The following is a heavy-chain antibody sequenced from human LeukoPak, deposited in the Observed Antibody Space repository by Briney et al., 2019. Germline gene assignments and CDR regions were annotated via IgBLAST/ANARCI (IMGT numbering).Heavy chain of an antibody. J-gene: IGHJ4*02. Sequence: TGGSLRLSCAASGFTFSSYSMNWVRQAPGKGLEWVSSISSSSSYIYYADSVKGRFTISRDNAKNSLYLQMNSLRAEDTALYYCARRAGAYSHPYDYWGQGTLVTVSS. CDR1: GFTFSSYS. CDR3: ARRAGAYSHPYDY. CDR2: ISSSSSYI. D-gene: IGHD4/OR15-4a*01. V-gene: IGHV3-21*04.